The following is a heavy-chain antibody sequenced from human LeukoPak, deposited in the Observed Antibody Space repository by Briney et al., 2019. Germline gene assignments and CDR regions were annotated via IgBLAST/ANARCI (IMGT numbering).Heavy chain of an antibody. V-gene: IGHV4-59*08. CDR3: ARLAYSSGWYRWFDP. Sequence: PSETLSLTCTVSGGSISSYYWSWIRQPPGKGLEWIGYIYYSGSTNYNPSLKSRVTISVDTSKNQFSLKLSSVTAADTAVYYCARLAYSSGWYRWFDPWGQGTLVTVSS. D-gene: IGHD6-19*01. J-gene: IGHJ5*02. CDR2: IYYSGST. CDR1: GGSISSYY.